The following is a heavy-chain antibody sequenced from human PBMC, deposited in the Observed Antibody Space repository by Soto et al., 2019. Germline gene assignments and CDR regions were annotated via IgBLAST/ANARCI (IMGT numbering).Heavy chain of an antibody. CDR3: ARTYYYGSGSYVYFDY. V-gene: IGHV4-59*08. J-gene: IGHJ4*02. Sequence: QVQLQESGPGLVKPSETLSLTCTVSGGSISSYYWTWVRQPPGKGLEWIGYIYYSGSTNYNSSLKSRVTLSVDTSKNQFSLKLSSVTAADTAVYYCARTYYYGSGSYVYFDYWGQGTLVTVSS. CDR2: IYYSGST. CDR1: GGSISSYY. D-gene: IGHD3-10*01.